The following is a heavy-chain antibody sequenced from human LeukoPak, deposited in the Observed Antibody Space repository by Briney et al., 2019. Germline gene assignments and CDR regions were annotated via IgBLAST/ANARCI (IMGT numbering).Heavy chain of an antibody. CDR2: INPSGGST. CDR1: GYTFTGYY. Sequence: ASVKVSCEASGYTFTGYYMHWVRQAPGQGLEWMGIINPSGGSTSYAQKFQGRVTMTRDMSTSTVYMELSSLRSEDTAVYYCARESGRWRGRALDYWGQGTLVTVSS. CDR3: ARESGRWRGRALDY. J-gene: IGHJ4*02. V-gene: IGHV1-46*01. D-gene: IGHD2-15*01.